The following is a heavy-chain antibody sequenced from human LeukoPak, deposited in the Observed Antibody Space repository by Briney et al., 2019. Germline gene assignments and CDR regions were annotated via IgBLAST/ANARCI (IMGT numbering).Heavy chain of an antibody. CDR1: GDTFTGYY. V-gene: IGHV1-2*02. CDR3: ARLPLWGDAFDI. D-gene: IGHD2-21*01. CDR2: INPNSGGT. J-gene: IGHJ3*02. Sequence: GASVKVSCKASGDTFTGYYMHWVRQAPGQGLEWMGWINPNSGGTNYAQKFQGRVTMTRDTSISTAYMELSRLRSDDTAVYYCARLPLWGDAFDIWGQGTMVTVSS.